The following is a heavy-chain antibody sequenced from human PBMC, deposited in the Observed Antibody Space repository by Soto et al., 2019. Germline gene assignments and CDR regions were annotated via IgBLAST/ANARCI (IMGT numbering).Heavy chain of an antibody. D-gene: IGHD5-18*01. CDR3: TTGRGYGNFDY. CDR1: GFTFSNAW. J-gene: IGHJ4*02. V-gene: IGHV3-15*01. Sequence: GGSLRLSCAASGFTFSNAWMSWVRQAPGKGLEWVGRIKSKTDGWTTDYAAPVKGRFTISRDDSKNTLYLQMNSLKTEDTAVYYCTTGRGYGNFDYWGQGTLVTVSS. CDR2: IKSKTDGWTT.